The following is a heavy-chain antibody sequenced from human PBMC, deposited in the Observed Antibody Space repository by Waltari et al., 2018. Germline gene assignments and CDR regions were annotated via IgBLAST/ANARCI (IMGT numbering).Heavy chain of an antibody. J-gene: IGHJ6*02. CDR1: EFTFSSYA. V-gene: IGHV3-30*04. D-gene: IGHD3-22*01. CDR3: ARDYCDRANCHGMDV. CDR2: SSNNGRNI. Sequence: QVQLVESGGGVVQPGGSLRLSCAASEFTFSSYAMHWVRPAPGKGLEWVEVSSNNGRNIYYGDSVKGRFNISRDNSKKTLYMQMNSLTAEDTAVYYCARDYCDRANCHGMDVWGQGTTVTV.